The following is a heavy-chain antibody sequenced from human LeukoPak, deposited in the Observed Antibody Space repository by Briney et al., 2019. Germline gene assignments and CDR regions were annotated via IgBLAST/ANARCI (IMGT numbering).Heavy chain of an antibody. CDR1: GGSISRYY. J-gene: IGHJ4*02. CDR3: ARMPRGIVVVTPYYFDY. V-gene: IGHV4-59*01. CDR2: IYYNGST. D-gene: IGHD2-21*02. Sequence: SETLSLTCTVSGGSISRYYWSWIRQLPGKGLEWIGNIYYNGSTNYKPSLKSRVTISVHTSKNQFSLNLRSLTAADTAVYYCARMPRGIVVVTPYYFDYWGQGTLVTVSS.